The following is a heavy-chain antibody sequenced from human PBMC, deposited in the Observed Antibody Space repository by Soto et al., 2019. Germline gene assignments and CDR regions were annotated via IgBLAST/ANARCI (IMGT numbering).Heavy chain of an antibody. D-gene: IGHD4-17*01. V-gene: IGHV1-69*02. CDR1: GGTFSSYT. J-gene: IGHJ4*02. CDR3: ARGPRYGDYVDY. CDR2: IIPILGIA. Sequence: QVQLVQSGAEVKKPGSSVKVSCKASGGTFSSYTISWVRQAPGQGLEWMGRIIPILGIANYAQKFQGRVTITADKSTSTAYMELSSPRSEDTAVYYCARGPRYGDYVDYWGQGTLVTVSS.